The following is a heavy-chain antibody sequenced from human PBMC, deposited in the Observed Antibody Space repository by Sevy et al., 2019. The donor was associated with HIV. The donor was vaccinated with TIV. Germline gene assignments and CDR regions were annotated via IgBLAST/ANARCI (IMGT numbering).Heavy chain of an antibody. CDR2: ISYDGSNK. CDR3: AGNVDTATYFDY. Sequence: GGSLTLSCAASGFTFSSYAMHWVRQAPGKGLEWVAVISYDGSNKYYADSVKGRFTISRDNSKNTLYLQMNSLRAEDTAVYYCAGNVDTATYFDYWGQGTLVTVSS. D-gene: IGHD5-18*01. CDR1: GFTFSSYA. J-gene: IGHJ4*02. V-gene: IGHV3-30-3*01.